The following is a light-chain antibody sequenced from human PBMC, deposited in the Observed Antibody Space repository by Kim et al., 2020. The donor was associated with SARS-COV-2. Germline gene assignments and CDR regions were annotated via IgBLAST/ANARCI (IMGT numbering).Light chain of an antibody. V-gene: IGKV1-5*01. J-gene: IGKJ1*01. CDR2: DAS. CDR3: QQYNSYSWA. Sequence: GDRVTITCRASQSISSWLAWYQQKPGKAPKLLIYDASSLESGVPSRFSGSGSGTEFTLTISSLQPDDFATYYCQQYNSYSWAFGQGTKVDIK. CDR1: QSISSW.